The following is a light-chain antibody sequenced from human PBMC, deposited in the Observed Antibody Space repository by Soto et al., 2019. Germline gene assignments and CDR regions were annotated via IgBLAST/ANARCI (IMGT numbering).Light chain of an antibody. V-gene: IGKV3D-15*01. J-gene: IGKJ4*01. CDR1: QSVSSN. Sequence: EVVMTQYPATLSVSPGERATLSCWSSQSVSSNLAWYQQKPGQAPRLLIYDVSTRATGIPTRFSGSGSGTEFTLTISSLQSEDFAAYYCQQYNNWPLTFGGGTKVDI. CDR2: DVS. CDR3: QQYNNWPLT.